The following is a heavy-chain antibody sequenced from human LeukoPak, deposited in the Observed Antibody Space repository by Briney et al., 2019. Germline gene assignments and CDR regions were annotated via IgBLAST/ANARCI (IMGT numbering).Heavy chain of an antibody. CDR2: INPNSGGT. D-gene: IGHD3-22*01. CDR3: ARDMYDASGRNFDY. V-gene: IGHV1-2*02. CDR1: GYTFTGSY. J-gene: IGHJ4*02. Sequence: ASVKVSCKAPGYTFTGSYIHWVRQAPGQGLEWMGWINPNSGGTNYAQNFQGRVTMTRDTSIITAYMELSRLRSDDTAVYYCARDMYDASGRNFDYWGQGTLVTVSS.